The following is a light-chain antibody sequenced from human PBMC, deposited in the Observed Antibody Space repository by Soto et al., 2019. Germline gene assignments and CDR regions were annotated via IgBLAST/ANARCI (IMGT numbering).Light chain of an antibody. J-gene: IGLJ2*01. CDR1: SSNIGTVYD. CDR3: QSYDSNLSVV. Sequence: QSVLTQPPSVSGAPGQRVTISCTGSSSNIGTVYDVHWYQQLPGTAPKLLIYGNSTRPSGVPDRFSGSKSGTSASLAITGLQAEDEADYYCQSYDSNLSVVFGGGTKLTVL. CDR2: GNS. V-gene: IGLV1-40*01.